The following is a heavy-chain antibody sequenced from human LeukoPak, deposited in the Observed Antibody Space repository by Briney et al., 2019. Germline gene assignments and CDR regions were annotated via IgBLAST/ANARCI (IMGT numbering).Heavy chain of an antibody. CDR2: ISSSSSYI. Sequence: PGGSLRLSCAASGFTFSSYSMNWVRQAPGKGLEWVSSISSSSSYIYYADSVKGRFTISRDNAKNSLYLQMSSLRAEDTAVYYCARDRYSSSYRWFDPWGQGTLVTVSS. J-gene: IGHJ5*02. V-gene: IGHV3-21*01. CDR3: ARDRYSSSYRWFDP. D-gene: IGHD6-6*01. CDR1: GFTFSSYS.